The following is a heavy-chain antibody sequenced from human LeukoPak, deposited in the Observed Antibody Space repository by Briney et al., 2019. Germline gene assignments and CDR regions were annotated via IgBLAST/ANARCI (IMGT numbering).Heavy chain of an antibody. CDR3: ARSGTRYCSSTSCYYY. V-gene: IGHV3-11*03. Sequence: GGSLRLSCAASGFTFSDYYMSWIRQAPGKGLEWVSYISSSSSHTNYADSVKGRFTISRDNAKNSLYLQMNSLRAEDTAVYYCARSGTRYCSSTSCYYYWGQGTLVTVSS. CDR2: ISSSSSHT. J-gene: IGHJ4*02. D-gene: IGHD2-2*01. CDR1: GFTFSDYY.